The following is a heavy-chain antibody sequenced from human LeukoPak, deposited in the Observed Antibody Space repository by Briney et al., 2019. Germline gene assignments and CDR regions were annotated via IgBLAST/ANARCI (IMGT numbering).Heavy chain of an antibody. V-gene: IGHV3-7*05. D-gene: IGHD2-8*01. CDR3: ARDSCTKGDY. Sequence: PGGSLRLSCAASGFTFSNSWMSWVRQAPGKGLEWVANIKQDGSENNYVDSVKGRFTISRDNAKNSLYLQMNSLRAEDTAVYYCARDSCTKGDYWGQGTLVTVSS. J-gene: IGHJ4*02. CDR1: GFTFSNSW. CDR2: IKQDGSEN.